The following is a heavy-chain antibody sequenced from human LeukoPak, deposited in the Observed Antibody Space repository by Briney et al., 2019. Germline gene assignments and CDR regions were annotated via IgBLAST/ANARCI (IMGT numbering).Heavy chain of an antibody. CDR3: ALIGVITTIDY. CDR1: GYSIGSGYY. CDR2: IYHSGST. Sequence: SETLSLTCAVSGYSIGSGYYWGWIRQPPGKGLEWIGSIYHSGSTYYNPSLKSRVTISVDTSKNQFSLKLSSVTAADTAVYYCALIGVITTIDYWGQGTLVTVSS. D-gene: IGHD3-22*01. J-gene: IGHJ4*02. V-gene: IGHV4-38-2*01.